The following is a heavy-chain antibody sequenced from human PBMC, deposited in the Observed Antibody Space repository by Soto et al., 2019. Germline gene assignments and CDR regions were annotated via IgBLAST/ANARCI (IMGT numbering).Heavy chain of an antibody. Sequence: GASVKVSCKASGYTFTSYAMHWVRQAPGQRLEWMGWINAGNGNTKYSQKFQGRVTITRDTSASTAYMELSSLRSEDTAVYYCARWPLERRRLVNAFDIWGQGTMVTVSS. CDR2: INAGNGNT. J-gene: IGHJ3*02. D-gene: IGHD1-1*01. V-gene: IGHV1-3*01. CDR1: GYTFTSYA. CDR3: ARWPLERRRLVNAFDI.